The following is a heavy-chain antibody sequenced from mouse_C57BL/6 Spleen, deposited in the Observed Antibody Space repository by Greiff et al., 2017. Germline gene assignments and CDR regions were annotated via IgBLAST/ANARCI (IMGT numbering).Heavy chain of an antibody. Sequence: EVQGVESGEGLVKPGGSLKLSCAASGFTFSSYAMSWVRQTPEKRLEWVAYISSGGDYIYYADTVKGRFTISRDNARNTLYLQMSSLKAEDTAMYYCTRGLGQGYFDYWGQGTTLTVSS. CDR1: GFTFSSYA. CDR2: ISSGGDYI. CDR3: TRGLGQGYFDY. D-gene: IGHD4-1*01. J-gene: IGHJ2*01. V-gene: IGHV5-9-1*02.